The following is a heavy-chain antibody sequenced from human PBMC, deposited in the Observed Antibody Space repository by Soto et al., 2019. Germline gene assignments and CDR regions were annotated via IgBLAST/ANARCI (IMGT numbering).Heavy chain of an antibody. CDR2: IWSAGLI. V-gene: IGHV3-53*01. Sequence: GGSLRLSCAASGFTVSSKYMSWVRQAPGKGLEWVSIIWSAGLIYYADSVRGRFTISRDISKNILYFEMTSLRADDTAVYYCARGAPMDVWGQGTTVTVSS. CDR3: ARGAPMDV. J-gene: IGHJ6*02. CDR1: GFTVSSKY.